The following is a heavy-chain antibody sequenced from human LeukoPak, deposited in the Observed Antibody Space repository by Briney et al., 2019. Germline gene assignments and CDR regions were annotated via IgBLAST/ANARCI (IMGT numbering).Heavy chain of an antibody. V-gene: IGHV3-23*01. CDR2: ISGSGGST. D-gene: IGHD6-13*01. CDR3: ARPSTSGIAAAGLKY. CDR1: GFTLTSYA. J-gene: IGHJ4*02. Sequence: RGSLRLSCAASGFTLTSYAMSWVRQAPGKGLEWVSGISGSGGSTYYADSVKGRFTISRDNSKNTLYLQMNSLRAEDTAVYYCARPSTSGIAAAGLKYWGQGTLVTVSS.